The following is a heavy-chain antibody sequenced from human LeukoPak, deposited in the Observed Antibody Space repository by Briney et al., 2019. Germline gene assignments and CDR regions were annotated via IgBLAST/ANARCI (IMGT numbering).Heavy chain of an antibody. V-gene: IGHV4-38-2*02. CDR3: ARGSTMVRGFYYFDY. D-gene: IGHD3-10*01. Sequence: SETLSLTCTVSGYSISSGYYWGWIRQPPGKGLEWIGSIYHSGSTYYNPSLKSQVTISVDTSKNQFSLKLSSVTAADTAVYYCARGSTMVRGFYYFDYWGQGTLVTVSS. CDR1: GYSISSGYY. CDR2: IYHSGST. J-gene: IGHJ4*02.